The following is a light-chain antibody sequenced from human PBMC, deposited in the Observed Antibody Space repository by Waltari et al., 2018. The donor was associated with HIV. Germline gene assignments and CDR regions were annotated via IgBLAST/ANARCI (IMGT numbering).Light chain of an antibody. Sequence: ETVMTQSPGTLSASPGETVTLSCTASQSIDDKLAWYQQKPGQSPRLLIYAASTGATSVPGRFSGSGSGTQLTLTIRNLQSEDSAVYYCQQYKNWPPLTFGQGTKVEIK. CDR1: QSIDDK. J-gene: IGKJ1*01. V-gene: IGKV3-15*01. CDR2: AAS. CDR3: QQYKNWPPLT.